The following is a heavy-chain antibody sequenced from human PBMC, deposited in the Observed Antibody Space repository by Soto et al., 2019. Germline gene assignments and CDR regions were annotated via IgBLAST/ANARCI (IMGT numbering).Heavy chain of an antibody. CDR2: IVVGSGNT. D-gene: IGHD3-9*01. V-gene: IGHV1-58*02. J-gene: IGHJ4*02. CDR1: GFTFTSSA. CDR3: AADLTYYDILTGRASYYFDY. Sequence: SVKVSCKASGFTFTSSAMQWVRQARGQRLEWIGWIVVGSGNTNYAQKFQERDNITRDMSTSTAYIELSSLRSEDTAVYYCAADLTYYDILTGRASYYFDYWGQGTLVTVSS.